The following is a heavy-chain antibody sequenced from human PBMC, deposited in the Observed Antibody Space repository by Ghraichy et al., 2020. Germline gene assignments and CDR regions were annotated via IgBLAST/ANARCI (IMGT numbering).Heavy chain of an antibody. D-gene: IGHD1-26*01. CDR1: GYTFTSYG. CDR3: ARAPIVGATMWFDP. CDR2: ISAYNGNT. Sequence: VKVSCKASGYTFTSYGISWVRQAPGQGLEWMGWISAYNGNTNYAQKLQGRVTMTTDTSTSTAYMELRSLRSDDTAVYYCARAPIVGATMWFDPWGQGTLVTVSS. J-gene: IGHJ5*02. V-gene: IGHV1-18*01.